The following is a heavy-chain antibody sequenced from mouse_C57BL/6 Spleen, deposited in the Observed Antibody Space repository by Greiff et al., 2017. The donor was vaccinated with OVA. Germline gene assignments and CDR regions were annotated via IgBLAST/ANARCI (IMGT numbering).Heavy chain of an antibody. CDR2: ISSGGSYT. J-gene: IGHJ2*01. CDR1: GFTFSSYG. V-gene: IGHV5-6*01. CDR3: ARHGGGYDHP. Sequence: EVQGVESGGDLVKPGGSLKLSCAASGFTFSSYGMSWVRQTPDKRLEWVAPISSGGSYTYYPDSVKGRFTISRDNAKNTLYLQMSSLKSEDTAMYYCARHGGGYDHPWGQGTTLTVSS. D-gene: IGHD2-3*01.